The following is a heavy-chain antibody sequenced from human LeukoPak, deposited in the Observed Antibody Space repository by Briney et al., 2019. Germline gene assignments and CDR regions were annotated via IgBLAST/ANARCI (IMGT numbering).Heavy chain of an antibody. D-gene: IGHD3-10*01. CDR1: GGSISSRSHY. CDR2: VYYSGSS. J-gene: IGHJ4*02. Sequence: SETLSLTCTVSGGSISSRSHYWGCIRQPPGKGLEWIASVYYSGSSYYNPSLESRVTISVDTSKNQFSLKLTSVTAADTAVYYCARGTGAGYYGSGSYYDYWGQGALVTVSS. V-gene: IGHV4-39*01. CDR3: ARGTGAGYYGSGSYYDY.